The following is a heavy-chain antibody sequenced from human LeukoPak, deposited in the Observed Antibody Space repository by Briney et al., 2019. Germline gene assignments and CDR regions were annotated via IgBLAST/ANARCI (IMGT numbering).Heavy chain of an antibody. D-gene: IGHD3-3*01. CDR2: FHNGGGI. Sequence: SETLSLTCTVAGVSISSYYWSWIRQTHGKGLEWIGYFHNGGGIHYSPSLMGRATISADTPKNQFSLSLSSVTAADTAVYYCARIVTIFGVVSKFDYWGQGALVTVSS. J-gene: IGHJ4*02. CDR1: GVSISSYY. V-gene: IGHV4-59*01. CDR3: ARIVTIFGVVSKFDY.